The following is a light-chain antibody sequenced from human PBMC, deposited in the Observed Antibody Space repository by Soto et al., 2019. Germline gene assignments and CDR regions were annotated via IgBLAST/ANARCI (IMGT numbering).Light chain of an antibody. CDR3: QHYHNLPFT. CDR1: QDISNY. CDR2: DAA. Sequence: DIQMTQSPSSLSASVGDRVTITCQASQDISNYLSWYQQKPGKAPKLLIYDAANLQTGVPSRFSGGGSGTHFALTISTLQPEDLATYYCQHYHNLPFTFGPGTIVDVK. V-gene: IGKV1-33*01. J-gene: IGKJ3*01.